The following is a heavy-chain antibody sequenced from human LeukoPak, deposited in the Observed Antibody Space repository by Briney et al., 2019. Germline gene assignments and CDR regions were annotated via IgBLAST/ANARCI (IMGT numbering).Heavy chain of an antibody. D-gene: IGHD3-22*01. V-gene: IGHV1-2*02. CDR2: INPNGGGT. CDR3: ARDEDASSHNALDI. Sequence: ASVKVSCKASGYTXAAYYMHWVRLAPGQGLEWMGWINPNGGGTNYAQKFQGRVTMTRDTSISTAYMELSRLRSDDTAVYYCARDEDASSHNALDIWGQGTMVTVSS. CDR1: GYTXAAYY. J-gene: IGHJ3*02.